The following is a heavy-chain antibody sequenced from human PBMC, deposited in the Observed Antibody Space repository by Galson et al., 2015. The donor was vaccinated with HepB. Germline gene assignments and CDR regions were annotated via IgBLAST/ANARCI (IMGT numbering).Heavy chain of an antibody. D-gene: IGHD3-10*01. V-gene: IGHV1-69*04. Sequence: SVKVSCKASGGTFSSYTISWVRQAPGQGLEWMGRIIPILGIANYAQKFQGRVTITADKSTSTAYMELSSLRSEDTAVYYCARDLDRFGELFLVEWFDPWGQGTLVTVSS. CDR2: IIPILGIA. CDR1: GGTFSSYT. CDR3: ARDLDRFGELFLVEWFDP. J-gene: IGHJ5*02.